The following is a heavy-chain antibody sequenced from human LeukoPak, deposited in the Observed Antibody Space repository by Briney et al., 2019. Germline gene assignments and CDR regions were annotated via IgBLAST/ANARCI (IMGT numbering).Heavy chain of an antibody. CDR2: IYHSGST. CDR3: ARDYSAYPSYYYDSSGYYRGPRWFDP. D-gene: IGHD3-22*01. J-gene: IGHJ5*02. V-gene: IGHV4-38-2*02. CDR1: GYSISSGYY. Sequence: PSETLSLTCTVSGYSISSGYYWGWIRQPPGKGLEWIGSIYHSGSTYYNPSLKSRVTISVDTSKNQFSLKLSSVTAADTAVYYCARDYSAYPSYYYDSSGYYRGPRWFDPWGQGTLVTVSS.